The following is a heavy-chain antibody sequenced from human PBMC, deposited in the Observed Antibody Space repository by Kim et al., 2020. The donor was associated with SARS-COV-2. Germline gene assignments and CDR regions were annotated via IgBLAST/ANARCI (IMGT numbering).Heavy chain of an antibody. CDR3: AREIHSYQAAVGGASGGNWFDP. CDR2: IYYSGST. D-gene: IGHD6-13*01. J-gene: IGHJ5*02. CDR1: GGSISSYY. V-gene: IGHV4-59*01. Sequence: SETLSLTCTVSGGSISSYYWSWIRQPPGKGLEWIGYIYYSGSTNYNASLRSRVTISVDTSKNQFSLKLSSVTAADTAVYYWAREIHSYQAAVGGASGGNWFDPWGQGTLVTVSS.